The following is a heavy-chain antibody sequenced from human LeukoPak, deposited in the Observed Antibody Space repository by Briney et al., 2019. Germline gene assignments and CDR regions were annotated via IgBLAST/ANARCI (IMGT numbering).Heavy chain of an antibody. Sequence: GGSLRLSCAASGFAFSTYSMSWVRQAPGKGLEWVSSISSSSNYIYYADSVKGRFTISRDNAKSSLYLQMNSLRAEDTAVYYCARDLAGCSRACLDYWGQGTLVTVSS. V-gene: IGHV3-21*01. CDR3: ARDLAGCSRACLDY. CDR1: GFAFSTYS. J-gene: IGHJ4*02. D-gene: IGHD2-2*01. CDR2: ISSSSNYI.